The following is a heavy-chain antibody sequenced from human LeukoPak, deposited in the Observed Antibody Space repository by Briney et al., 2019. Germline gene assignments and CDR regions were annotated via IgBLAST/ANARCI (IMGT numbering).Heavy chain of an antibody. CDR2: IYYSGST. D-gene: IGHD5-24*01. J-gene: IGHJ4*02. V-gene: IGHV4-59*08. Sequence: PSETLSLTCTVSGGSISSYYWSWIRQPPGKGLEWIGYIYYSGSTNYNPSLKSRVTISVDTSKNQFSLKLSSVTAADTAVYYCARRRRDGYNSGYYFDYWGQGNLVTVSS. CDR1: GGSISSYY. CDR3: ARRRRDGYNSGYYFDY.